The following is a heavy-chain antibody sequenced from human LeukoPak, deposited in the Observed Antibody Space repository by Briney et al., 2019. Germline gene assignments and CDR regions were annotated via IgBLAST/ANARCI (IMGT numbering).Heavy chain of an antibody. CDR1: GFTLSSYG. J-gene: IGHJ4*02. CDR3: AKDSGHSGPIDY. V-gene: IGHV3-30*02. Sequence: GGSLRLSXAASGFTLSSYGMHWVRQPPGKGLEWVAFIRHVGSNKYYADSVKGRFTISRDNSKNTLYLQMNSLRAEDTAVYYCAKDSGHSGPIDYWGQGTLVTVSS. D-gene: IGHD1-1*01. CDR2: IRHVGSNK.